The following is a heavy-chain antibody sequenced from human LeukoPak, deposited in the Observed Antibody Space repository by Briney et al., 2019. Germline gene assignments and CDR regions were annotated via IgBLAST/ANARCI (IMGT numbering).Heavy chain of an antibody. CDR1: GFTFSSYS. CDR2: ISISSSTT. D-gene: IGHD3-10*01. V-gene: IGHV3-48*02. J-gene: IGHJ4*02. CDR3: ARLRGSGRWLDY. Sequence: GGSLRLSCAASGFTFSSYSMSWVRQAPGKGLEWVSYISISSSTTYYADSVKGRFTISRDNAKSSLYLQMNSLRDEDTAVYYCARLRGSGRWLDYWGQGTLVTVSS.